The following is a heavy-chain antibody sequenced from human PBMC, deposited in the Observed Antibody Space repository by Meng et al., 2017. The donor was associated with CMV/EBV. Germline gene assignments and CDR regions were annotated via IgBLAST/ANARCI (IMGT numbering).Heavy chain of an antibody. D-gene: IGHD3-22*01. CDR2: ISSSSSYI. CDR3: ARAKHYYDSGGRFDY. V-gene: IGHV3-21*01. CDR1: GFTFSSYS. J-gene: IGHJ4*02. Sequence: EVQLVESGGGLVKPGGSLRLSCAASGFTFSSYSMNWVRQAPGKGLEWVSSISSSSSYIYYADSVKGRFTISRDNAKNSLYLQMNSLRAEDTAVYYCARAKHYYDSGGRFDYWGQGTLVTVAS.